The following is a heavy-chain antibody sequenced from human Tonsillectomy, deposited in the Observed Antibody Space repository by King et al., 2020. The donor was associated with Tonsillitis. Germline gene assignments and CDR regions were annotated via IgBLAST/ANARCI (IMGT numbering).Heavy chain of an antibody. CDR2: ISHDASDK. Sequence: VQLVESGGGGVEPGKSLRLSCAVSGFIFTSYAIHWVRQAPGKGLEWVAVISHDASDKYYADSVKGRFTVARDNSKSTLYLQMNSQRAVDTAVYYCAITYDSSGYNYNARDYWGQGTLVTVSS. CDR1: GFIFTSYA. CDR3: AITYDSSGYNYNARDY. D-gene: IGHD3-22*01. V-gene: IGHV3-30-3*01. J-gene: IGHJ4*02.